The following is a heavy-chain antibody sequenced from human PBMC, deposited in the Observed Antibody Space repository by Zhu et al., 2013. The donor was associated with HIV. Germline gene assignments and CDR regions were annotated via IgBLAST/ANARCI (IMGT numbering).Heavy chain of an antibody. D-gene: IGHD7-27*01. J-gene: IGHJ4*02. CDR2: INSYGSGT. CDR1: GFTFSAYW. CDR3: VRDANWGSGLAPFDY. Sequence: EVQLVESGGGLVQPEGSLRLSCGASGFTFSAYWMHWVRQAPGKGLEWVSRINSYGSGTRYADSVKGRFTISRDNAKNTLYLQMDSLRADDTALYYCVRDANWGSGLAPFDYWGQGSLVTVSS. V-gene: IGHV3-74*01.